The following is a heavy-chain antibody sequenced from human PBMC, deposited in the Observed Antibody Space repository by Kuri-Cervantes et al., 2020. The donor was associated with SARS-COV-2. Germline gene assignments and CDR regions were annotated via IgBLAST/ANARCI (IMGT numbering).Heavy chain of an antibody. CDR2: IYSGGST. CDR1: GFTVSSNY. D-gene: IGHD2-15*01. J-gene: IGHJ4*02. Sequence: GESLKISCAASGFTVSSNYMSWVRQAPGKGLEWVSVIYSGGSTYYADSVKGRFTISRDNSKNTPYLQMNSLRAEDTAVYYCAKALRVVVVAATDLFDYWGQGTLVTVSS. V-gene: IGHV3-66*01. CDR3: AKALRVVVVAATDLFDY.